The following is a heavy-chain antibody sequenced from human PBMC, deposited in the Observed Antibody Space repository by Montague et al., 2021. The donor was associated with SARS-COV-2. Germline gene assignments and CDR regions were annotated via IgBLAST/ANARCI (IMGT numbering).Heavy chain of an antibody. D-gene: IGHD3-10*01. J-gene: IGHJ6*02. CDR3: AKALNLDSESMIYGVDV. CDR1: GFTFDDYT. CDR2: ISWDGGRT. V-gene: IGHV3-43*01. Sequence: SLRLSCAASGFTFDDYTMYWVRQAPGKGLEWVSLISWDGGRTFYADSVKGRFTISRDNSKNSLYLQMNSLRTENAALYYCAKALNLDSESMIYGVDVWGQGTTVIVSS.